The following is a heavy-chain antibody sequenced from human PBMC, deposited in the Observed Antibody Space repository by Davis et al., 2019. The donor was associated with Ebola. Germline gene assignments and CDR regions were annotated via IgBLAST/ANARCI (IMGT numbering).Heavy chain of an antibody. J-gene: IGHJ3*02. CDR3: ARGGYYDSSGYSHAAFDI. Sequence: PSETLSLTCAASGFTFSSYSMNWVRQAPGKGLEWVSSISSSSYYIYYADSLKGRFTISRDNAKNSLYLQMNSLSAEDTAIYYCARGGYYDSSGYSHAAFDIWGQGTVVTVSS. D-gene: IGHD3-22*01. CDR2: ISSSSYYI. CDR1: GFTFSSYS. V-gene: IGHV3-21*01.